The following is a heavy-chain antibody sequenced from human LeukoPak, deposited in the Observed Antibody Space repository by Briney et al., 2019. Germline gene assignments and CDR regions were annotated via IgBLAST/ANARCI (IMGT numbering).Heavy chain of an antibody. CDR1: GFTFSSYS. Sequence: GGSLRLSCAASGFTFSSYSMSWVRQAPGKGLEWVSSISSSSSYTYYADSVKGRFTISRDNAKNSLYLQMNSLRAEETAVYYCARARSGIAVAGTYYYYYMDVWGKGATVTVSS. CDR3: ARARSGIAVAGTYYYYYMDV. D-gene: IGHD6-19*01. CDR2: ISSSSSYT. J-gene: IGHJ6*03. V-gene: IGHV3-21*01.